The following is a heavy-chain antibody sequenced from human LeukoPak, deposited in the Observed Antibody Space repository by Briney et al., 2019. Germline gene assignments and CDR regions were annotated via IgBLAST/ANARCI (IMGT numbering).Heavy chain of an antibody. J-gene: IGHJ6*03. D-gene: IGHD6-13*01. Sequence: PGGSLRLSCAASGFTFSSYGMHWVRQAPGKGLEWVAFIRYDGSNKYYADSVKGRFTISRDNSKNTLYLQINSLRAEDTAVYYCAKGAGSSWYYDYYYYMDVWGKGTTVTVSS. CDR3: AKGAGSSWYYDYYYYMDV. CDR1: GFTFSSYG. CDR2: IRYDGSNK. V-gene: IGHV3-30*02.